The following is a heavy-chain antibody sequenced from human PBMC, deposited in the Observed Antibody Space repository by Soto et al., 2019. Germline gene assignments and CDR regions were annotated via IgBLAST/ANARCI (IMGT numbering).Heavy chain of an antibody. CDR3: AHRLAATGLFDY. Sequence: QITLKESGPPLVKPTQTLTLTCTFSGFSLSTSGVGVGWIRQPPGKALEWLALIYWDDDKRYSPSLKSRLTSAKDTSKNQLLLTMTNMDPVDTATYYCAHRLAATGLFDYWGQGTLVTVSS. D-gene: IGHD6-13*01. V-gene: IGHV2-5*02. CDR1: GFSLSTSGVG. CDR2: IYWDDDK. J-gene: IGHJ4*02.